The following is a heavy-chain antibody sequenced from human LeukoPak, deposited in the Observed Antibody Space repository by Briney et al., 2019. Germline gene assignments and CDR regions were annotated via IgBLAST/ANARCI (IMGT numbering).Heavy chain of an antibody. CDR2: ISGSGAGT. J-gene: IGHJ4*02. CDR3: VKGTSNVDY. V-gene: IGHV3-23*01. Sequence: GGSLRLSCAASGFTFSSYGMSWVRQAPGKGLEWVASISGSGAGTNYADSVKGRFTVSRDSSKNTLYLQMNSLRAEDTALYYCVKGTSNVDYWGQGTLVTVSS. CDR1: GFTFSSYG. D-gene: IGHD1-1*01.